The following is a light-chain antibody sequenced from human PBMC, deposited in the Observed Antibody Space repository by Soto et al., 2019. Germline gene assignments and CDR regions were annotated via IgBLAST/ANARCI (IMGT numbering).Light chain of an antibody. V-gene: IGKV1-5*03. CDR2: KAS. CDR3: QQYNSYPYT. CDR1: QSISSW. Sequence: DIQMTQSPSTLSASVGDRVTITCRASQSISSWLAWYQQKPGKAPKLLIYKASSIESGVPSRFSGSGSGTEFTLTISSLQPDDFATYYCQQYNSYPYTFGQGTKVEIK. J-gene: IGKJ2*01.